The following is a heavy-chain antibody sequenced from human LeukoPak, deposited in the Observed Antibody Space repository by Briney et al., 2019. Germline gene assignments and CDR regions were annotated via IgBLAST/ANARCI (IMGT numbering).Heavy chain of an antibody. D-gene: IGHD3-10*01. CDR3: ARAPRRSRGIIITPLYYFDY. CDR2: ISGSGENT. CDR1: GFTFSSYA. V-gene: IGHV3-23*01. Sequence: PGGSLRLSCAASGFTFSSYAMSWVRQAPGKGLEWVSAISGSGENTYYADSVKGRFTISRDNSKNTLYLQMNSLRAEDTAVYFCARAPRRSRGIIITPLYYFDYWGQGTLVTVSS. J-gene: IGHJ4*02.